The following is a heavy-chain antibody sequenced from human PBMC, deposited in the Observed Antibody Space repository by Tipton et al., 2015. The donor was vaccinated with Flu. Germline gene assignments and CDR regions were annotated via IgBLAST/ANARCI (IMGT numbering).Heavy chain of an antibody. J-gene: IGHJ4*02. CDR1: GLTVGDNY. CDR3: ARDTGGYCTGSSCLPRFDY. V-gene: IGHV3-53*01. CDR2: IYSGEDT. D-gene: IGHD2-15*01. Sequence: GSLRLSCVASGLTVGDNYVTWVRQSPGKGLEWISVIYSGEDTQYADSVKGRFTISRDNSKNTVYLVMNRLRVEDTAVYYCARDTGGYCTGSSCLPRFDYWGQGALVTVSS.